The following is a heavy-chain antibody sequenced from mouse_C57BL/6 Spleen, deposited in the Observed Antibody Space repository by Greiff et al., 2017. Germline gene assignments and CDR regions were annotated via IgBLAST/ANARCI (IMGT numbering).Heavy chain of an antibody. CDR3: TRGDYYGSLFAY. CDR1: GYTFTDYE. CDR2: IDPETGGT. Sequence: VQLQQSGAELVRPGASVTLSCKASGYTFTDYEMHWVKQTPVPGLEWIGAIDPETGGTAYNQKFKGKAILTADKSSSTAYMELRSLTSEDSAVYYCTRGDYYGSLFAYWGQGTLVTVSA. V-gene: IGHV1-15*01. J-gene: IGHJ3*01. D-gene: IGHD1-1*01.